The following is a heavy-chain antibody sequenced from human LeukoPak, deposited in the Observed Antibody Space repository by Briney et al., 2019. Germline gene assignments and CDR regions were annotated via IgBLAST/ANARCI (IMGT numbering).Heavy chain of an antibody. CDR1: GFTFSSNA. V-gene: IGHV3-30-3*01. D-gene: IGHD1-26*01. CDR3: ARDYSGNYYKGFDY. Sequence: PGRSLRLSCAASGFTFSSNAMHWVRQAPGRGLEWVAVISNDGSNKYYADSVKGRFTMSRENSKNTLYLQMNSLRAEDTAVYYCARDYSGNYYKGFDYWGQGTLVTVSS. CDR2: ISNDGSNK. J-gene: IGHJ4*02.